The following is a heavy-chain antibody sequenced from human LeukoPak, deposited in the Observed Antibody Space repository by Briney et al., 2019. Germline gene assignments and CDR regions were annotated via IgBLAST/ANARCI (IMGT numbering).Heavy chain of an antibody. D-gene: IGHD3-22*01. J-gene: IGHJ3*02. Sequence: PSETLSLTCAVSGYSISSGYYWGWIRPPPGKGLEWIGSIYHSGSTYYNPSLKSRVTISVDTSKNQFSLKLSSVTAADTAVYYCARDGSSGYASDAFDIWGQGTMVTVSS. CDR2: IYHSGST. CDR1: GYSISSGYY. V-gene: IGHV4-38-2*02. CDR3: ARDGSSGYASDAFDI.